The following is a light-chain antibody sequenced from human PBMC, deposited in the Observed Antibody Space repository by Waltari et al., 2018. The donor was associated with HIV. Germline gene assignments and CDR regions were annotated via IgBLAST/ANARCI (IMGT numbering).Light chain of an antibody. J-gene: IGKJ4*01. CDR1: RTILYSSENRDC. V-gene: IGKV4-1*01. CDR2: RAS. CDR3: QQYYTPGPT. Sequence: DIVMTQSPNSLAVSLGERATINCRSSRTILYSSENRDCLAWYQQKPGQSPKVLIYRASARASGVPERFSGNGSGTNFSLTISALQSDDVALYYCQQYYTPGPTFGGGTKVEIK.